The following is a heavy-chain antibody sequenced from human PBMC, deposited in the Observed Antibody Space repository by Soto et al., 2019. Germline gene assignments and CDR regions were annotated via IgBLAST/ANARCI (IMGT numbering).Heavy chain of an antibody. CDR2: IYYSGST. CDR1: GGSISSSSYY. CDR3: ARDSENYDILTGYSSMDV. J-gene: IGHJ6*02. D-gene: IGHD3-9*01. Sequence: SETLSLTCTVSGGSISSSSYYWGWIRQPPGKGLEWIGSIYYSGSTYYNPSLKSRVTISVDTSKNQFSLKLSSVTAADTAVYYCARDSENYDILTGYSSMDVWGQGTTVTVSS. V-gene: IGHV4-39*02.